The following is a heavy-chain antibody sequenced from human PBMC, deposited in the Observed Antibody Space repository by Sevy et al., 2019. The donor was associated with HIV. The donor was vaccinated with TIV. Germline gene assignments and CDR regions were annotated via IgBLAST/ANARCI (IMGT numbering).Heavy chain of an antibody. CDR1: GFGFSGTW. J-gene: IGHJ4*02. CDR2: ISPEGSRI. D-gene: IGHD3-10*01. Sequence: GGYLRLSCAASGFGFSGTWMNWVRQAPGKGLEWVAIISPEGSRIDYADSVKGRLIISRDNADSSVSLQMNSLRVEDMGVYYCAKDSGWKTFDYWGQGALVTVSS. CDR3: AKDSGWKTFDY. V-gene: IGHV3-7*04.